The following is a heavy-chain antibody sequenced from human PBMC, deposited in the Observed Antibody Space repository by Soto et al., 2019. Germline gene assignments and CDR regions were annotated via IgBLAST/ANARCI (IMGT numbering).Heavy chain of an antibody. CDR3: ARNPVAGARGAFDI. V-gene: IGHV1-3*01. CDR1: GYTFTSYA. CDR2: INAGNGNT. D-gene: IGHD6-19*01. Sequence: GASVKVSCKASGYTFTSYAMHWVRQAPGQRHEWMGWINAGNGNTKYSQKFQGRVTITRDTSASTAYMELSSLRSEDTAVYYCARNPVAGARGAFDIWGKGTMVPVAS. J-gene: IGHJ3*02.